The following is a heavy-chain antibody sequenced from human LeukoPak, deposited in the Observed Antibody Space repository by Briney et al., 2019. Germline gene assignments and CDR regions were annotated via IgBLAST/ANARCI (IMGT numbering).Heavy chain of an antibody. Sequence: GGTLRISRAASILTCSSYAMSWIRGALGKGLDCVSAMSSSGYSTYNDDTLYGRFTISRHNSKNTPYLHMNSLRAADTDLYYCAKTRGSYRGGSSSQDYWGQGTLVTVSS. CDR2: MSSSGYST. D-gene: IGHD2-15*01. CDR1: ILTCSSYA. CDR3: AKTRGSYRGGSSSQDY. V-gene: IGHV3-23*01. J-gene: IGHJ4*02.